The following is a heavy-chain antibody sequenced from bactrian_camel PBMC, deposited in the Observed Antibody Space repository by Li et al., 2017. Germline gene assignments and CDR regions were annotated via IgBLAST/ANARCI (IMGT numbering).Heavy chain of an antibody. Sequence: HVQLVESGGGSVQAGGSLRLSCKYTYSIYCMAWFRQAPGKEREGVAAIRRDDLTAYTDSVKGRFTISKDNTRATLYLRMNNLKPEDTAEYYCAAVRYGVTWYSVCRARSADFGYWGQGTQVTVS. CDR2: IRRDDLT. V-gene: IGHV3S55*01. J-gene: IGHJ6*01. D-gene: IGHD6*01. CDR1: TYSIYC. CDR3: AAVRYGVTWYSVCRARSADFGY.